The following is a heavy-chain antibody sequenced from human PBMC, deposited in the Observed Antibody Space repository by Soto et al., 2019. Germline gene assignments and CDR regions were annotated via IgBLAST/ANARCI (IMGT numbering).Heavy chain of an antibody. D-gene: IGHD6-25*01. V-gene: IGHV4-59*08. CDR1: GGSISSYY. CDR2: IYYSGST. Sequence: QVQLQESGPGLVKPSETLSLTCTVSGGSISSYYWSWIRQPPGKGLEWIGYIYYSGSTNYNPSLKRRVTTAVATSKNQFSLKLSSVTAADTAVYYCARHDERAAEWYFDLWGRGTLVTVSS. CDR3: ARHDERAAEWYFDL. J-gene: IGHJ2*01.